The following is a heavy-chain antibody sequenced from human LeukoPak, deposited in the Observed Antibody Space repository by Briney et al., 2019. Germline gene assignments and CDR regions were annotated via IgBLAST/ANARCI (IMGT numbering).Heavy chain of an antibody. J-gene: IGHJ4*02. CDR1: GFTFRSYA. Sequence: GGSLRLSCAASGFTFRSYAMSWVRQAPGKGLEWVSGISGSGGTTYYADSVKGRFTISRDNSKNTLSLQMNSLRAEDTAVYYCAHTRDYYDFWSGYSYWGQGTLVTVSS. CDR2: ISGSGGTT. V-gene: IGHV3-23*01. D-gene: IGHD3-3*01. CDR3: AHTRDYYDFWSGYSY.